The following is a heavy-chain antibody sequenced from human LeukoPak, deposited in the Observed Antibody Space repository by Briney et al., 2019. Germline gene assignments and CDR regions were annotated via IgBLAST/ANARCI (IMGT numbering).Heavy chain of an antibody. Sequence: ASVKVSCKASGYTFTGYYMHWVRQAPGQGLEWMGWINPNSGGTNYAQKFQGRVTMTTDTSTSTAYMELRSLRSDDTAVYYCARDQDIVVVPAAMRFYYYYYGMDVWGQGTTVTVSS. D-gene: IGHD2-2*01. CDR3: ARDQDIVVVPAAMRFYYYYYGMDV. CDR1: GYTFTGYY. J-gene: IGHJ6*02. V-gene: IGHV1-2*02. CDR2: INPNSGGT.